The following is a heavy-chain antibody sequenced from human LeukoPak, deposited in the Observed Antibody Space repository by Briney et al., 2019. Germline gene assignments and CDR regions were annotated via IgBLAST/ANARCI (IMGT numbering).Heavy chain of an antibody. CDR3: ARSYYDSSGYYPPSWYFDL. J-gene: IGHJ2*01. D-gene: IGHD3-22*01. CDR1: GGSISSYY. Sequence: SETLSLTCTVSGGSISSYYWSWIRQPPGKGLEWIGYIYYSGSTNYNPSLKSRVTISVDTSKNQFSLKLSSVTAADTAVYYCARSYYDSSGYYPPSWYFDLWGRGALVTVSS. V-gene: IGHV4-59*01. CDR2: IYYSGST.